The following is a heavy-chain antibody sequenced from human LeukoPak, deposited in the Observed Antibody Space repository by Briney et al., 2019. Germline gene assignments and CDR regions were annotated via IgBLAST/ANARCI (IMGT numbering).Heavy chain of an antibody. D-gene: IGHD3-22*01. Sequence: PSETLSLTCTVSGYSISSGYYWGWIRQPPGKGLEWIATIYHSGSTYYNPSLKSRVTISVDTSKNQFSLKLSSVTAADTAVYYCARHDSSGYYFDYWGQGTLVTVSS. V-gene: IGHV4-38-2*02. CDR3: ARHDSSGYYFDY. CDR1: GYSISSGYY. J-gene: IGHJ4*02. CDR2: IYHSGST.